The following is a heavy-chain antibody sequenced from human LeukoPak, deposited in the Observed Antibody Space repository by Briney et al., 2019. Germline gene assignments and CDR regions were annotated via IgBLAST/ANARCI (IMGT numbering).Heavy chain of an antibody. CDR3: ARGETVTLDY. Sequence: SETLSLTCAVYGGSFSGYYWSWIRQPPGKGPEWIGEINHSGSTNYNPSLKSRVTISVDTSKNQFSLKLSSVTAADTAVYYCARGETVTLDYWGQGTLVTVSS. V-gene: IGHV4-34*01. CDR1: GGSFSGYY. D-gene: IGHD4-17*01. J-gene: IGHJ4*02. CDR2: INHSGST.